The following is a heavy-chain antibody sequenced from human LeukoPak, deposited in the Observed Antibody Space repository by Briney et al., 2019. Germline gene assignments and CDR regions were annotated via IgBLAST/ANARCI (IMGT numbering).Heavy chain of an antibody. V-gene: IGHV1-2*02. D-gene: IGHD6-13*01. CDR3: ASLWKAAAGLEIFDP. J-gene: IGHJ5*02. CDR1: GYTFTGYY. CDR2: INPNSGGT. Sequence: GASVKVSCKASGYTFTGYYMHWVRQAPGQGLEWMGWINPNSGGTNYAQKFQGRVTMTRDTSISTAYMELSRLRSDDTVVYYCASLWKAAAGLEIFDPWGQGTLVTVSS.